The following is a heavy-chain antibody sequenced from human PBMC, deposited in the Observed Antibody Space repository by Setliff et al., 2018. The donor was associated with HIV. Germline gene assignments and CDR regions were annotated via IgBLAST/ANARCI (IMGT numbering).Heavy chain of an antibody. Sequence: SKTLSLTCAFNGGSFSGYYWMWIRQSPGEGLEWIGEINHSGNTNYNPSLKSRVTMSGDTSKNQFSLKLSSVTAADTAVYYCARPSAGGGYNYWYFDLWGRGTLVTVSS. J-gene: IGHJ2*01. D-gene: IGHD5-12*01. V-gene: IGHV4-34*01. CDR1: GGSFSGYY. CDR2: INHSGNT. CDR3: ARPSAGGGYNYWYFDL.